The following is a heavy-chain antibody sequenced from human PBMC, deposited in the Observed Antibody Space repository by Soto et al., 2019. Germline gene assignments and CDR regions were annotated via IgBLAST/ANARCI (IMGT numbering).Heavy chain of an antibody. CDR3: AKSPNPGSATPSYYGMDV. D-gene: IGHD2-15*01. J-gene: IGHJ6*02. V-gene: IGHV1-8*01. Sequence: ASVKVSCKTSGYSFTDYDIHWVRQAAGQGLEWMGWMNPGNNQHVYTQKNRGRVTVSTDTSITTTYMELSSLTSDDTAVYYYAKSPNPGSATPSYYGMDVWGLGTTVTVSS. CDR2: MNPGNNQH. CDR1: GYSFTDYD.